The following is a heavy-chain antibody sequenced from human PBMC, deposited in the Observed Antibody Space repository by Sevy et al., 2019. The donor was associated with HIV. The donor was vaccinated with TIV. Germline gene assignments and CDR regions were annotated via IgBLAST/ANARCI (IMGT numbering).Heavy chain of an antibody. Sequence: GSLRLSCTVSGGSISSTSYYWGWIRQPPGKGLEWIGSIYYRGNTYYNPSLTSRVTMSVATSKNQFSLKLISVTAADTAVYYCARRYEWNDGWFDPWGQGTLVTVSS. D-gene: IGHD1-1*01. CDR2: IYYRGNT. V-gene: IGHV4-39*01. CDR3: ARRYEWNDGWFDP. CDR1: GGSISSTSYY. J-gene: IGHJ5*02.